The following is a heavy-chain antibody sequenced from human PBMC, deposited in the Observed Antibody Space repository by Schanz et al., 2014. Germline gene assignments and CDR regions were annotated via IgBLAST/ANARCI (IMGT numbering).Heavy chain of an antibody. CDR1: GGTFSTYP. CDR3: ARGGDPEDVFDI. Sequence: QVQPVQSGAEVKKPGSSMKVSCKASGGTFSTYPINWLRQAPGQGLEWMGRIIPIHGIVNYAQRFQDRVRITADKSTSTAYMELSSLRSDDTAVYYCARGGDPEDVFDIWGQGTILTVSS. CDR2: IIPIHGIV. D-gene: IGHD2-21*01. V-gene: IGHV1-69*02. J-gene: IGHJ3*02.